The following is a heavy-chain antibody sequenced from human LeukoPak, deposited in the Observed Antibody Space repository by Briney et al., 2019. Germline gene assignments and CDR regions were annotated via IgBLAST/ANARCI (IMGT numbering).Heavy chain of an antibody. J-gene: IGHJ5*02. D-gene: IGHD4-11*01. Sequence: GASVKVSCKASGGTFSSYAISWVRQAPGQGLEWMGRIIPIFGIANYAQKFQGRVTITADKPTSTAYMELSSLRSEDTAVYYCAREVVTTNRNWFDPWGQGTLVTVSS. V-gene: IGHV1-69*04. CDR3: AREVVTTNRNWFDP. CDR2: IIPIFGIA. CDR1: GGTFSSYA.